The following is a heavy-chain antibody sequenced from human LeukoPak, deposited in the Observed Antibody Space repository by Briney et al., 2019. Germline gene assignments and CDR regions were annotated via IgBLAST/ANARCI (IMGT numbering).Heavy chain of an antibody. V-gene: IGHV4-59*01. CDR3: AREGLAAAGKGDAFDI. D-gene: IGHD6-13*01. Sequence: SETLSLTRTVSGXSISSYYGSWIRQPPGKGLEWIGYIYYSGSTNYNPSLKSRVTISVDTSKNQFSLKLSSVTAADTAVYYCAREGLAAAGKGDAFDIWGQGTMVTVSS. CDR1: GXSISSYY. CDR2: IYYSGST. J-gene: IGHJ3*02.